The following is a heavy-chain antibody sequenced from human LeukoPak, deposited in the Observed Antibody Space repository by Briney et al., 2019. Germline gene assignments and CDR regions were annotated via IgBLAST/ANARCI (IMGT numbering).Heavy chain of an antibody. CDR2: ISPKSAAT. CDR3: GRVPYFYNAMDV. J-gene: IGHJ6*02. CDR1: GYNFMDYH. Sequence: ASVKVSCKASGYNFMDYHIHWVRQAPGQGLEWMGWISPKSAATNYARKFQGRVTITRATSINTVYMELNTLRSDDTAVHFCGRVPYFYNAMDVWGQGTTVIV. V-gene: IGHV1-2*02.